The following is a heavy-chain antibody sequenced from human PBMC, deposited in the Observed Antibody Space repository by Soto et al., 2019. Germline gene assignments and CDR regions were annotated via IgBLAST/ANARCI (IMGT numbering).Heavy chain of an antibody. CDR2: FYSSDGT. CDR3: APWMQREHAFDI. D-gene: IGHD1-1*01. Sequence: DVQLEESGGGLIQPGGSLRVSCAASGFSFIGNNYLTWVRQAPGTGLAWVSAFYSSDGTYYADSVKGRFSVSRAHSKNTFYLQLHSLILDDTAFYCCAPWMQREHAFDILGLGTMVTGSS. V-gene: IGHV3-53*01. J-gene: IGHJ3*02. CDR1: GFSFIGNNY.